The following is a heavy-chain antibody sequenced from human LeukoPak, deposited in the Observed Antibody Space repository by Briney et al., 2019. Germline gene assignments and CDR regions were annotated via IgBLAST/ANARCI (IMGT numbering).Heavy chain of an antibody. CDR2: IWYDGSNK. CDR1: GFTFSSYG. J-gene: IGHJ5*02. Sequence: GGSLRLSCAASGFTFSSYGMHWVRQAPGKGLEWVAVIWYDGSNKYCADSVKGRFTISRDNSKNTLYLRMNSLRAEDTAVYYCFSRDLLNWFGPWGQGTLVTVSS. CDR3: FSRDLLNWFGP. V-gene: IGHV3-33*08.